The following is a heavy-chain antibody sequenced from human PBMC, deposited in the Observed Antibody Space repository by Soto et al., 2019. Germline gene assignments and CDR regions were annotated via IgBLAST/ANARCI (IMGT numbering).Heavy chain of an antibody. V-gene: IGHV1-46*01. J-gene: IGHJ4*02. CDR3: ARAPYSSSSFFFDY. Sequence: QVQVVQSGTEVKKPGASVKVSCKASGYTLTSYSMHWVRQAPGQGLEWMGIIHPRGGSTNYPQKFQGRVEMTWDASPSTVYMDLSSLRSDDTAVYYCARAPYSSSSFFFDYWGQGTLVTVSS. CDR2: IHPRGGST. CDR1: GYTLTSYS. D-gene: IGHD6-6*01.